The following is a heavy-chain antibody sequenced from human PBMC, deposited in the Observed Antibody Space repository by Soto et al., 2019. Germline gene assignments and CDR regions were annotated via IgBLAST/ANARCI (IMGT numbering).Heavy chain of an antibody. CDR2: IHPSDSLT. CDR1: GYDFSKHW. J-gene: IGHJ4*02. Sequence: PGESLKISCKGSGYDFSKHWITWVRQVPGKGLEWMGGIHPSDSLTNDSPSFQGHVTISADKSTSTASLQWNSLKASDTAIYYCARLGTISPLDYWGQGTLVTVSS. CDR3: ARLGTISPLDY. V-gene: IGHV5-10-1*01. D-gene: IGHD7-27*01.